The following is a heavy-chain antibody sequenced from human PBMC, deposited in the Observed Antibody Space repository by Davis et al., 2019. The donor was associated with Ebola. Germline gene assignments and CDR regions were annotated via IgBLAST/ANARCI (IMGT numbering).Heavy chain of an antibody. CDR3: ARDWGLYYDSSGPTDY. CDR2: ISAYNGNT. J-gene: IGHJ4*02. V-gene: IGHV1-18*04. CDR1: GYTFTSYY. Sequence: ASVKVSCKASGYTFTSYYMHWVRQAPGQGLEWMGWISAYNGNTNYAQKLQGRVTMTTDTSTSTAYMELRSLRSDDTAVYYCARDWGLYYDSSGPTDYWGQGTLVTVSS. D-gene: IGHD3-22*01.